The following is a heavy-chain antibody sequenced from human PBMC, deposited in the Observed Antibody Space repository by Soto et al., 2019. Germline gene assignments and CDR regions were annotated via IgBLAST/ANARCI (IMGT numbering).Heavy chain of an antibody. CDR1: GFSVTANY. CDR3: HGYGY. J-gene: IGHJ4*02. D-gene: IGHD5-12*01. Sequence: EVQVVESGGGLIQPGGSLRLSCEVSGFSVTANYMSWVRQAPGQGLEWVSVIYSGGTTYYVDYVKGRFSISRDISKNTLYLQMNSLRTEDTAVYYCHGYGYWGQGTLVTVSS. V-gene: IGHV3-53*01. CDR2: IYSGGTT.